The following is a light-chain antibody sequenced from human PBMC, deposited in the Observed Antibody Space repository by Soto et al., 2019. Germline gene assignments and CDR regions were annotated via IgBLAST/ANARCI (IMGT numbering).Light chain of an antibody. CDR3: QQYNNLPLT. J-gene: IGKJ4*01. Sequence: EIVMTQSPATLSVSPGERATLSCRASQSVSSDLAWYQQKPGQAPRLLVYAVSSRATGIPARFSGSGSETEFSLTVSRLQSEDFAVYYCQQYNNLPLTVGGGTKVEIK. CDR1: QSVSSD. V-gene: IGKV3-15*01. CDR2: AVS.